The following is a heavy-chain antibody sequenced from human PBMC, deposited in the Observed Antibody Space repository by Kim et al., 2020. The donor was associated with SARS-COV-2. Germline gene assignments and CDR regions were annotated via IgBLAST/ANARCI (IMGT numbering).Heavy chain of an antibody. V-gene: IGHV3-13*01. CDR3: ARSRGYNWNDDDSFDI. J-gene: IGHJ3*02. D-gene: IGHD1-1*01. Sequence: SEKGRFTISRENAKNSLYLQMNSLRAGDTAVYYCARSRGYNWNDDDSFDIWGQGTMVTVSS.